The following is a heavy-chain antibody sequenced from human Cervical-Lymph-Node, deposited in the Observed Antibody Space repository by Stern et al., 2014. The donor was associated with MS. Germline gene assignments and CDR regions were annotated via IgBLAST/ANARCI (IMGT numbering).Heavy chain of an antibody. CDR2: IWYDGSNK. V-gene: IGHV3-33*01. D-gene: IGHD1-26*01. CDR1: GFTFSSYG. CDR3: AREYGKSAHLND. Sequence: DQLVESGGGVVQPGRSLRLSCAASGFTFSSYGMHWVRQAPGKGLEWVAVIWYDGSNKYYADSVKGRLTISRDNSKNTLYLQMNSLRAEDTAVYYCAREYGKSAHLNDWGQGTLVTVSS. J-gene: IGHJ4*02.